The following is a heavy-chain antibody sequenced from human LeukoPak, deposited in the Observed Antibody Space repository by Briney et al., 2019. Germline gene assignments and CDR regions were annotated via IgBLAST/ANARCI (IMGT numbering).Heavy chain of an antibody. D-gene: IGHD5-24*01. V-gene: IGHV3-64*04. J-gene: IGHJ4*02. CDR1: GFTLSDYA. CDR3: AKGRMMATIMISFDY. Sequence: GGSLRLSCAASGFTLSDYAMHWVRQAPGKGLEYVSVISSNGGSTYYADSVKGRFTISRDNSNNMLSLQMNSLKAEDTAVYYCAKGRMMATIMISFDYWGRGTLVTVSS. CDR2: ISSNGGST.